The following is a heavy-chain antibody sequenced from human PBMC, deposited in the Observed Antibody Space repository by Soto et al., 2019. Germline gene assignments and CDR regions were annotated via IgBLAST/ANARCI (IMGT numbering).Heavy chain of an antibody. D-gene: IGHD3-22*01. CDR3: AGLYHYDSSGYYDY. CDR1: GNSFTTYY. CDR2: INPSGGST. J-gene: IGHJ4*02. Sequence: GASVKVSCKASGNSFTTYYMHGVRQAPGQGLEWMGIINPSGGSTTYAQKFQGRVTMTRDTSTSTFHMELSSLTSEDTAVYYCAGLYHYDSSGYYDYCGQGTLVPFSS. V-gene: IGHV1-46*01.